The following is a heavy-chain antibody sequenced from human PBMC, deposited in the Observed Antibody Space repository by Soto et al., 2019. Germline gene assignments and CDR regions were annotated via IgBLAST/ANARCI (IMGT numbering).Heavy chain of an antibody. J-gene: IGHJ4*02. Sequence: GGSLRLSCAASGFPFSSYGMHWVRQAPGKGLEWVAVISYDGSNKYYADSVKGRFTISRDNSKNTLYLQMNSLRAEDTAVYYCAKVLLAGYSYGPVDYWGQGTLVTVSS. CDR1: GFPFSSYG. CDR3: AKVLLAGYSYGPVDY. V-gene: IGHV3-30*18. D-gene: IGHD5-18*01. CDR2: ISYDGSNK.